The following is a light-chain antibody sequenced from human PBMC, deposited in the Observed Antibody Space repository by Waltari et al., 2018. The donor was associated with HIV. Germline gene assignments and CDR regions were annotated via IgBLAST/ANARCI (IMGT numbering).Light chain of an antibody. CDR3: MQSLQIPPT. J-gene: IGKJ4*01. Sequence: IVLTQSPLSLPVIPGEPASLSCRSSQSLLHSSGFYYLDWYLQKPGQSPQLLIFLGSHRASGGSDRFSGGGSGTHFTLNVTRVEADDVGSYFCMQSLQIPPTFGGGTKV. V-gene: IGKV2-28*01. CDR2: LGS. CDR1: QSLLHSSGFYY.